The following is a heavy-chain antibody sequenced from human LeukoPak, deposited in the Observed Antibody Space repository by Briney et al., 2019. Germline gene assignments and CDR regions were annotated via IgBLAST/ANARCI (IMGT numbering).Heavy chain of an antibody. CDR1: GFTFSSYA. J-gene: IGHJ3*02. Sequence: PGGSLRLSCAASGFTFSSYAMHWVRQAPGKGLEWVAVISYDGSNKYYADSVKGRFTISRDNSKNTLYLQMNSLRAEDTAVYYCARLGSGWADAFDIWGQGTMVTVFS. D-gene: IGHD6-19*01. V-gene: IGHV3-30*04. CDR3: ARLGSGWADAFDI. CDR2: ISYDGSNK.